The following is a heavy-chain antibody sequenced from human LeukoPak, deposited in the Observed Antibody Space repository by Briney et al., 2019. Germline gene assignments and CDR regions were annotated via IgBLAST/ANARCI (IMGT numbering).Heavy chain of an antibody. CDR2: ISNSGTYT. CDR1: GFTFSDEY. Sequence: GGSLRLSCAASGFTFSDEYMSWIRQAPGKGLEWVSYISNSGTYTNYADPVRGRFTISRDNAKHSLYLQMNSLRAEDTAVYYCARSRGAGPGAYFDYWGQGTLVTVSS. CDR3: ARSRGAGPGAYFDY. J-gene: IGHJ4*02. V-gene: IGHV3-11*03. D-gene: IGHD6-19*01.